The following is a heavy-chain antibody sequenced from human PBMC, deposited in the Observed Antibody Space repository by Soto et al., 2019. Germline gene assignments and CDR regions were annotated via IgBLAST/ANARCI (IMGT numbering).Heavy chain of an antibody. V-gene: IGHV3-9*01. Sequence: EVHLVESGGDLVHPGRSLRLSCAASGFKFDDYAMHWVRQAAGKGLEWVSGISRDSRTIVYADSVKGRFTISRDNAKNSLYLQMDSLRAEDTALYYCVKDMARCVDNDCYPFDYWGQGTLVTVSS. D-gene: IGHD2-21*02. CDR3: VKDMARCVDNDCYPFDY. J-gene: IGHJ4*02. CDR1: GFKFDDYA. CDR2: ISRDSRTI.